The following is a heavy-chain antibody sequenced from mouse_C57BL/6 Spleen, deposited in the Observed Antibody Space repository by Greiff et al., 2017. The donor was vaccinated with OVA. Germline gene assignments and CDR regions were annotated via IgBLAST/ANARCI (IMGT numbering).Heavy chain of an antibody. CDR2: IYPGDGDT. Sequence: QVHVKQSGAELVKPGASVKISCKASGYAFSSYWMNWVKQRPGKGLEWIGQIYPGDGDTNYNGKFKGKATLTADKSSSTAYMQLSSLTSEDSAVYFCARSNGNSFDYWGQGTTLTVSS. J-gene: IGHJ2*01. CDR1: GYAFSSYW. V-gene: IGHV1-80*01. CDR3: ARSNGNSFDY. D-gene: IGHD2-1*01.